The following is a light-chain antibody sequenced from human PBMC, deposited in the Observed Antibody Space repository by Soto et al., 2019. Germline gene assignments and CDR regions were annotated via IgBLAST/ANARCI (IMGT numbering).Light chain of an antibody. V-gene: IGKV3-20*01. CDR2: GAS. Sequence: EIVLTQSPGTLSLSPGERATLSCGASQSLSSNSLAWYQQKPGQAPRLLIYGASSRATGIPDRFSGSGSGTDFTLTISSLQSEDFAVYYCQQYNNYYTFGQGTKLEIK. CDR3: QQYNNYYT. CDR1: QSLSSNS. J-gene: IGKJ2*01.